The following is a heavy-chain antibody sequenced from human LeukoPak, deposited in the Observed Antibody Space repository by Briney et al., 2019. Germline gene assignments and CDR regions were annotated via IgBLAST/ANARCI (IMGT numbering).Heavy chain of an antibody. V-gene: IGHV3-23*01. J-gene: IGHJ3*02. D-gene: IGHD5-24*01. CDR2: ISRGGDYT. CDR3: ARWHRKGAFDI. Sequence: PGGSLRLSCTASGIXFSRSAISWVRQAPGRGLEWVSSISRGGDYTYYADSVKGRFTISRDNSKNTLYLQMNSLRAEDTAVYYCARWHRKGAFDIWGQGTMVTVSS. CDR1: GIXFSRSA.